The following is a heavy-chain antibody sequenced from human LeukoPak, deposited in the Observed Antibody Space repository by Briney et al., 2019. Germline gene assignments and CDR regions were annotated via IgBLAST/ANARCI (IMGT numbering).Heavy chain of an antibody. CDR2: INDSGNT. CDR3: ARVKGYSSTTRRRGWFDP. CDR1: GGSFSGYY. Sequence: PSETLSLTCAVYGGSFSGYYWTWIRQPPGKVLEWIGEINDSGNTNYNPSLKSRVTISVDTSKNQFSLKLRSVTAADTAVYYCARVKGYSSTTRRRGWFDPWGQGTPVTVSA. J-gene: IGHJ5*02. V-gene: IGHV4-34*01. D-gene: IGHD6-19*01.